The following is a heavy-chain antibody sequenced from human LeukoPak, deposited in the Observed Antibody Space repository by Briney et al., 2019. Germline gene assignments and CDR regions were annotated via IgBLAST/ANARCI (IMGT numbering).Heavy chain of an antibody. V-gene: IGHV3-23*01. D-gene: IGHD6-13*01. Sequence: GGSLRLSCAASGFTFSSYAMSWVRQAPGKGLEWVSVISGSGGITYYADSVKGRFTISRDNSKNTLYVQMNSLRVEDTAVYYCAKGSIAAHDAKTTLDYWGQGTLVTVSS. CDR2: ISGSGGIT. CDR3: AKGSIAAHDAKTTLDY. J-gene: IGHJ4*02. CDR1: GFTFSSYA.